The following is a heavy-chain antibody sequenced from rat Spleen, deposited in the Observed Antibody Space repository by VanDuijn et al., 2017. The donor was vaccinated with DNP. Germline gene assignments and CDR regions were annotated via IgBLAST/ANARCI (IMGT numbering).Heavy chain of an antibody. CDR1: GFTFVNSG. D-gene: IGHD4-3*01. Sequence: EVQLEESGGGLVQPGRSLNLSCAASGFTFVNSGMHWIRQAPTKGLEWVASISPTGNSTYYRDSVKGRFTISRDNAKSTLYLQMNSLRSEDMATYYCIRWNSGHFDYWGQGVMVTVSS. CDR2: ISPTGNST. CDR3: IRWNSGHFDY. V-gene: IGHV5-19*01. J-gene: IGHJ2*01.